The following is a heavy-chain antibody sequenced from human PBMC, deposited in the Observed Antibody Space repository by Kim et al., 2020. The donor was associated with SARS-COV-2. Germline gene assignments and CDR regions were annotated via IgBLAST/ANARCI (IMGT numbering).Heavy chain of an antibody. D-gene: IGHD3-16*01. CDR2: IYYSGST. CDR3: ASGVRGFDP. J-gene: IGHJ5*02. Sequence: SETLSLTCTVSGGSISSSSYYWGWIRQPPGKGLEWIGSIYYSGSTYYNPSLKSRVTISVDTSKNQFSLKLSSVTAADTAVYYCASGVRGFDPWGQGTLVTVSS. V-gene: IGHV4-39*01. CDR1: GGSISSSSYY.